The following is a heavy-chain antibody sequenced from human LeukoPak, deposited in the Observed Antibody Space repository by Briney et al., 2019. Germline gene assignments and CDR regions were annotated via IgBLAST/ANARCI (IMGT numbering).Heavy chain of an antibody. CDR1: GFTFITYA. Sequence: PGGSLRLSCAASGFTFITYAMTWVRQAPGKGLDWVSTIRAGGAGTYYADSVKGRFTISRDNSKSTLYLQMNSLRAEDTALYYCVKGYSSGWTREFYGMDVWGQGTTVTVTS. CDR3: VKGYSSGWTREFYGMDV. J-gene: IGHJ6*02. V-gene: IGHV3-23*01. CDR2: IRAGGAGT. D-gene: IGHD6-19*01.